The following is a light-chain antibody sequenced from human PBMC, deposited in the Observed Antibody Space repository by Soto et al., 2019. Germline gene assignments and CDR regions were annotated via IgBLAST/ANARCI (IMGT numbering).Light chain of an antibody. J-gene: IGLJ1*01. Sequence: LTQPRSVSGSPGQSVTISCTGTSSDFGGYNYVSWYQHHPGKAPKLMIYDVSERPSGVPDRFSGSKSGNTASLTISGLQAEDEADYYCCSYAGTFYVFGIGTKVTVL. CDR1: SSDFGGYNY. CDR2: DVS. V-gene: IGLV2-11*01. CDR3: CSYAGTFYV.